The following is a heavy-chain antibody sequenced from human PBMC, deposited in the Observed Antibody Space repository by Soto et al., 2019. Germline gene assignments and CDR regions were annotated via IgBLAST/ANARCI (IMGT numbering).Heavy chain of an antibody. CDR2: ISAYNGNT. CDR1: GYTFTSYG. Sequence: VASVKVSCKASGYTFTSYGISWVRQAPGQGLEWMGWISAYNGNTNYAQKLQGRVTMTTDTSKNTLYLQMNSLRAEDTAVYYCARVKWPNPYYYYYYGMDVWGQGTTVTVSS. D-gene: IGHD5-12*01. V-gene: IGHV1-18*01. J-gene: IGHJ6*02. CDR3: ARVKWPNPYYYYYYGMDV.